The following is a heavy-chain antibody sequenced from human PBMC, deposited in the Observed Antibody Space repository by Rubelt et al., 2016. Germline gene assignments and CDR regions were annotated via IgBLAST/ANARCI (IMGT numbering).Heavy chain of an antibody. CDR1: GFTFSSYA. Sequence: QVQLVESGGGVVQPGRSLRLSRAASGFTFSSYAMHWVRQAPGKGLEWVAFIRYDGINKYYADSVKGRFTVSRDNSKNTLYLQMNSLRAEDTAVYYCAKDDPARADYWGQGTLVTVSS. D-gene: IGHD2-2*01. CDR3: AKDDPARADY. V-gene: IGHV3-30*02. CDR2: IRYDGINK. J-gene: IGHJ4*02.